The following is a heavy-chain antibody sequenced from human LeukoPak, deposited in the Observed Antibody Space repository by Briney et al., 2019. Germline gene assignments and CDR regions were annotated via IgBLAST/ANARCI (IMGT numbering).Heavy chain of an antibody. J-gene: IGHJ1*01. D-gene: IGHD4-23*01. CDR1: GVSFSDDY. V-gene: IGHV4-34*01. CDR3: ARGRWDVRFQH. CDR2: INHTGGT. Sequence: SETLSLTCAVYGVSFSDDYWSWIRQSPGEGLEWIGEINHTGGTNYNPSLKSRVTISQDRSKNQFFLKLYFVTAADTALYFCARGRWDVRFQHWGQGTLVTVSS.